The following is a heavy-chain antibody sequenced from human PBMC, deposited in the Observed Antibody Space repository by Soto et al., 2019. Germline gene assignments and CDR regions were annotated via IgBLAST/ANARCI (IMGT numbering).Heavy chain of an antibody. CDR1: GLTFSVSA. CDR3: ATVHNTSRSFNF. Sequence: EVQLLESGGGLVQPGGSLRLSCVASGLTFSVSAMTWVRQAPGKGLEWVSTTGLSGRTTYYGDSVKGRFTVSRDNSKNTMDRQMSSLRDEDTAVYYCATVHNTSRSFNFWGRGTLVTVSS. V-gene: IGHV3-23*01. D-gene: IGHD1-20*01. CDR2: TGLSGRTT. J-gene: IGHJ4*02.